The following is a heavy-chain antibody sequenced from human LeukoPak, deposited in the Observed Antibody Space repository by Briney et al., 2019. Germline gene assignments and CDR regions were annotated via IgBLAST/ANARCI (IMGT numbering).Heavy chain of an antibody. Sequence: PGGSLRLSCAASGFTFSSYAMTWVRQAPGKGLEWVSAISGSGGSTYYAASVKGRFTISRDNSKNTLYLQMNSLRAEDTAVYYCAKGRYCSGGSCSHFDYWGQGTLVTVSS. V-gene: IGHV3-23*01. CDR1: GFTFSSYA. CDR3: AKGRYCSGGSCSHFDY. J-gene: IGHJ4*02. D-gene: IGHD2-15*01. CDR2: ISGSGGST.